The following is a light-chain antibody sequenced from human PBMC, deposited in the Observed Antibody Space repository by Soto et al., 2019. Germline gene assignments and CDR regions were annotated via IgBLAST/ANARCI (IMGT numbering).Light chain of an antibody. CDR3: HKRQYWPPIT. J-gene: IGKJ5*01. V-gene: IGKV3-11*01. Sequence: EIVMTQSPAILSVSPWELDTLSCRASQSVSSGLAWYQQKPGQAPRLLISDASNRATGIPARFSGSGSGTDFTLTIRSLEPEDLAVYYCHKRQYWPPITVGKGTRLEIK. CDR1: QSVSSG. CDR2: DAS.